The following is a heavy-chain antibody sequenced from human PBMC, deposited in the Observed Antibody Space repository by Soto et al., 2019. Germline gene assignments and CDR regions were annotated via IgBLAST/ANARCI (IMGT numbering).Heavy chain of an antibody. CDR3: TTGSRGFGEF. J-gene: IGHJ4*02. V-gene: IGHV3-15*01. D-gene: IGHD3-10*01. CDR2: IKSNAYGGTV. Sequence: EVQLVESGGGLVIPGGSLRLSCAASGITFSNVWVTWVRQAPGKGLEWVGRIKSNAYGGTVDYAAPVSGRFTISRDDSQNTVSLQMNSLKPEDTAVYYCTTGSRGFGEFWGQGTRVTVSS. CDR1: GITFSNVW.